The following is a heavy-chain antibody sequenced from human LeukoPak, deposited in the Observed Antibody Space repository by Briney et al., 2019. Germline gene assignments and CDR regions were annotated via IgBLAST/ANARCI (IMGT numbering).Heavy chain of an antibody. V-gene: IGHV4-59*08. CDR3: ARHYFRDYTFDY. D-gene: IGHD3-16*01. CDR1: GASISNYY. J-gene: IGHJ4*02. Sequence: MTSETLSLTCNVSGASISNYYWSWIRQTPGKGLEWIGYIYYSGSTDYNPSLKSRVTMSVDTSKNQFSLKLSSVTAADTAVYYCARHYFRDYTFDYWGQGTLVTVSS. CDR2: IYYSGST.